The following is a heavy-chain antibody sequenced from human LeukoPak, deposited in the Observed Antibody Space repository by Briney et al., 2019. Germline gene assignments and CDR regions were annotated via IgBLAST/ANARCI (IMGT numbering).Heavy chain of an antibody. CDR1: GYTFTSYG. Sequence: ASVKVSCKASGYTFTSYGISWVRQAPGQGLEWMGWISAYNGNTNYARKLQGRVTMTTDTSTSTAYMELRSLRSDDTAVYYCARAFSYGLLYYYYYMDVWGKGTTVTVSS. CDR2: ISAYNGNT. V-gene: IGHV1-18*01. J-gene: IGHJ6*03. CDR3: ARAFSYGLLYYYYYMDV. D-gene: IGHD5-18*01.